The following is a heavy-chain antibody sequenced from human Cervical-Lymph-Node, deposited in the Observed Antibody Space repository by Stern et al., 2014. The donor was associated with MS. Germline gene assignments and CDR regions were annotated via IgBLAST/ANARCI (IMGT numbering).Heavy chain of an antibody. CDR1: GDFNSTSH. CDR2: VYYVGSA. V-gene: IGHV4-59*01. J-gene: IGHJ6*02. Sequence: QVQLQESGPGLVKPSETLSLTCTVSGDFNSTSHWSWIRQSPGKGLERIGYVYYVGSAKDNPSLKSRVTISIDRSKNQISLRLTSVTAADTAVYYCTRARGITMVRGVIIPPYGMDVWGPGTTVTVSS. D-gene: IGHD3-10*01. CDR3: TRARGITMVRGVIIPPYGMDV.